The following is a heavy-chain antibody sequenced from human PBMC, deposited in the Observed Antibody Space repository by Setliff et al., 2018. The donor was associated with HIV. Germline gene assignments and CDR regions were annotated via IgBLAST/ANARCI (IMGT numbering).Heavy chain of an antibody. CDR1: GGSFSGYY. Sequence: SETLSLTCAVYGGSFSGYYWSWIRQPPGKGLEWIGEINHSGSTNYNPSLKSRVTISVDTSKNQFSLKLSSVTAADTAVYYCARRGIAAAGSDSWGQGTLVTVSS. V-gene: IGHV4-34*01. J-gene: IGHJ4*02. CDR3: ARRGIAAAGSDS. D-gene: IGHD6-13*01. CDR2: INHSGST.